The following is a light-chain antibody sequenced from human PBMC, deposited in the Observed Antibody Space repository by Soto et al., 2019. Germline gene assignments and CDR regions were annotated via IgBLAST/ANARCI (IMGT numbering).Light chain of an antibody. V-gene: IGLV2-14*01. J-gene: IGLJ3*02. Sequence: QSALTQPASVSGSPGQSITIPCTGTNSDVGGYNYVSWYQHHPGKAPKLMIYEVFNRPSGVSSRFSGSKSGSTASLTISGLQAEDEADYYCATWDDDLTGPVFGGGTKVTVL. CDR1: NSDVGGYNY. CDR2: EVF. CDR3: ATWDDDLTGPV.